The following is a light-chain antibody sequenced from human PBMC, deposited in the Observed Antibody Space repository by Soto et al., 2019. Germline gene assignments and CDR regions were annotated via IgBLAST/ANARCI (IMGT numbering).Light chain of an antibody. J-gene: IGKJ4*01. V-gene: IGKV1-12*01. Sequence: DLPVTQSPPSVSASVGDRVTITCRASQDVGVYLAWYQQKPGTAPKLLISAASTLPVGVPARFSGSGSGTDFTLTISSLEPEDSATYFCQQCARFPLAFGGGTKVEIK. CDR2: AAS. CDR3: QQCARFPLA. CDR1: QDVGVY.